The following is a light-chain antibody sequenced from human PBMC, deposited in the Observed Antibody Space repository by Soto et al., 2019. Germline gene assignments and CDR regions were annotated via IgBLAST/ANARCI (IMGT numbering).Light chain of an antibody. CDR3: ATWSDSLNTYV. CDR1: SSNIAGNA. V-gene: IGLV1-44*01. J-gene: IGLJ1*01. CDR2: SDN. Sequence: QSVLTQPPSASGTPGQRVAISCSGSSSNIAGNAVNWFQQPPGTAPKLLIYSDNHRPSGVPDRFSGSKSGTSASLAISGLQSEDEADYYCATWSDSLNTYVFGAGTKLTVL.